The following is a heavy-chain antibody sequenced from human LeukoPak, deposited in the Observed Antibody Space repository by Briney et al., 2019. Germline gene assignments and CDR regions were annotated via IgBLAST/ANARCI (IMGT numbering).Heavy chain of an antibody. J-gene: IGHJ4*02. V-gene: IGHV1-2*02. CDR1: GYTFTNYG. CDR2: INPNSGGT. Sequence: ASVKVSCKTSGYTFTNYGLSWVRQAPGQGLEWMGWINPNSGGTNYAQKFQGRVTMTRDTSISTASMELSRLRSDDTAVYYCARALYGGGGFDYWGQGTLVTVSS. D-gene: IGHD4-23*01. CDR3: ARALYGGGGFDY.